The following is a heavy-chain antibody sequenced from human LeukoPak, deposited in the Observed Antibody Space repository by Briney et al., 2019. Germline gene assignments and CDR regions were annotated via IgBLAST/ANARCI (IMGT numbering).Heavy chain of an antibody. CDR2: IRYDGSNK. CDR3: AKDPRGNSSSWPIYYYYYMDV. Sequence: GGSLRLSCAASGFTFSSYGMHWVRQAPGKGLEWVAFIRYDGSNKYYADSVKGRFTIFRDNSKNTLYLQMNSLRAEDTAVYYCAKDPRGNSSSWPIYYYYYMDVWGKGTTVTVSS. J-gene: IGHJ6*03. D-gene: IGHD6-13*01. CDR1: GFTFSSYG. V-gene: IGHV3-30*02.